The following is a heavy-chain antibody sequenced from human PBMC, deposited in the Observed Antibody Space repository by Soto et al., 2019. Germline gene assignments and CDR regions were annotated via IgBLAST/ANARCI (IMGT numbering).Heavy chain of an antibody. Sequence: GGSLRLSCAASGLTFSSCAMNWVRQAPGKGLEWVSSISGSGGATYYADSVKGRFTISRDNSKNTLYLQMNSLRAEDTAIYYCAKDRQQLDFDYWGQGTLVTVSS. CDR3: AKDRQQLDFDY. J-gene: IGHJ4*02. D-gene: IGHD6-13*01. CDR2: ISGSGGAT. V-gene: IGHV3-23*01. CDR1: GLTFSSCA.